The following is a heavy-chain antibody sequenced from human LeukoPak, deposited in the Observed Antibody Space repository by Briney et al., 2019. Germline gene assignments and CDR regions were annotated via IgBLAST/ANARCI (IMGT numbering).Heavy chain of an antibody. CDR3: AKDDLSSSSLDY. CDR1: GFTFDDYA. V-gene: IGHV3-43*02. Sequence: PGGSLRLSCAASGFTFDDYAMHWVRQAPGKGLEWVSLISGDGGSTYYADSVKGRFTVSRDNSKNSLYLQMNSLRTEDTALYYCAKDDLSSSSLDYWGQGTLVTVSS. J-gene: IGHJ4*02. D-gene: IGHD6-13*01. CDR2: ISGDGGST.